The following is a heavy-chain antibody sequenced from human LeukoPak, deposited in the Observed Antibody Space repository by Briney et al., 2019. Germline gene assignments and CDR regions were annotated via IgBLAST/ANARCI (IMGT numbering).Heavy chain of an antibody. Sequence: GGSLRLSCAASGFTFSSYSMNWVRQAPGKGLEWVSSISSTSSYIYYADSLKGRFTISRDNAKNSLYLQMNSLRAEDTAVYYCAREGGSYGYQDYWGQGTLVTVSS. D-gene: IGHD1-26*01. V-gene: IGHV3-21*01. CDR2: ISSTSSYI. J-gene: IGHJ4*02. CDR1: GFTFSSYS. CDR3: AREGGSYGYQDY.